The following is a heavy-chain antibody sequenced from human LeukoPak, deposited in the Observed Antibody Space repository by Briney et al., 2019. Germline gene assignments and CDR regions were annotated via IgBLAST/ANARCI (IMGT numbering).Heavy chain of an antibody. CDR1: GFTFSSYA. V-gene: IGHV3-30-3*01. CDR2: ISYDGSNK. Sequence: PGGSLRLSCAASGFTFSSYAMPWVRQAPGKGLERVAVISYDGSNKYYADSVKGRFTISRDNSKNTLYLQMNSLRAEDTAVYYCARVLWNYYDSSEALAFDIWGQGTMVTVSS. CDR3: ARVLWNYYDSSEALAFDI. J-gene: IGHJ3*02. D-gene: IGHD3-22*01.